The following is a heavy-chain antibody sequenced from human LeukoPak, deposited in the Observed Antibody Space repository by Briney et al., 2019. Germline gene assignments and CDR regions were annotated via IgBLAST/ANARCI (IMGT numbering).Heavy chain of an antibody. CDR2: ISGSGGST. CDR3: AKLRDYYDSSGYYFDY. J-gene: IGHJ4*02. CDR1: GFTFSNYA. D-gene: IGHD3-22*01. V-gene: IGHV3-23*01. Sequence: GGSLRLSCAASGFTFSNYAMSWVRQAPGKGLEWVSAISGSGGSTYYADSVKGRFAISRDNSKNTLYLQMNSLRAEDTAVYYCAKLRDYYDSSGYYFDYWGQGTLVTVSS.